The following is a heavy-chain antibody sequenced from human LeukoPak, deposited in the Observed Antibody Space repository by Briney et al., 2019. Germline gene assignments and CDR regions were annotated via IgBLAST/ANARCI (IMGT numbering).Heavy chain of an antibody. CDR2: IIPMFGTA. Sequence: ASVKVSCKASGGTFNTFAISWVRQAPGQGLEWMGGIIPMFGTANYAQTFQGRVTITTDESRSTVYMELSSLRSEDTAVYYCARRCNSASCPFDYWGQGTLVAVSS. CDR1: GGTFNTFA. D-gene: IGHD2-2*01. J-gene: IGHJ4*02. V-gene: IGHV1-69*05. CDR3: ARRCNSASCPFDY.